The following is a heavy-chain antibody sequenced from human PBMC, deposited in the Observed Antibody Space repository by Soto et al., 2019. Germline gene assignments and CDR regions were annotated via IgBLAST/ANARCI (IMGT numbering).Heavy chain of an antibody. CDR3: ARRIRGGDFDYYGMDV. Sequence: EVQLVESGGGLVQPGGSLRLSCAASGFIFSSYWMHWVRQAPGKGLVWVSRINSDGSSTSYADSVKGRFTISRDNAKNTLYLQMNSLRAEDTAVYYCARRIRGGDFDYYGMDVWGQGTTVTVSS. CDR1: GFIFSSYW. V-gene: IGHV3-74*01. J-gene: IGHJ6*02. D-gene: IGHD2-21*02. CDR2: INSDGSST.